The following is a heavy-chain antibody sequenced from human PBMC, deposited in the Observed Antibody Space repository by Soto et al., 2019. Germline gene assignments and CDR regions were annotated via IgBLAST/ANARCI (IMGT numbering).Heavy chain of an antibody. CDR2: INHSGST. Sequence: PSETLSLTCAVSGDSISSSKWWSWVRQPPGKGLEWIGEINHSGSTNYNPSLKSRVIISVDKSKNQFSLKLSSVTAADTAVYYCARVSVAGTRFDYWGQGTLVTVYS. CDR3: ARVSVAGTRFDY. D-gene: IGHD6-19*01. CDR1: GDSISSSKW. V-gene: IGHV4-4*02. J-gene: IGHJ4*02.